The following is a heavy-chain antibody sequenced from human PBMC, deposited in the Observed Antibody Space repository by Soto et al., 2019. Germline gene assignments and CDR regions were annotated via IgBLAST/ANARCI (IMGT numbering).Heavy chain of an antibody. J-gene: IGHJ6*02. CDR3: AKDIGDNWRIRRGPYYYYGMDV. V-gene: IGHV3-30*18. Sequence: ESGGGVVQPGRSLRLSCAASGFTFSSYGMHWVRQAPGKGLEWVAVISYDGSNKYYADSVKGRFTISRDNSKNTLYLQMNSLRAEDTAVYYCAKDIGDNWRIRRGPYYYYGMDVWGQGTTVTVSS. CDR2: ISYDGSNK. D-gene: IGHD1-20*01. CDR1: GFTFSSYG.